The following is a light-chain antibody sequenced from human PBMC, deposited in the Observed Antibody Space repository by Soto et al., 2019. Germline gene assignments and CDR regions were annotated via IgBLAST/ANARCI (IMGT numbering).Light chain of an antibody. V-gene: IGKV1-39*01. CDR2: GAS. CDR1: QSITTY. Sequence: DIQMTQSPSFLSASVGDRVTITCRASQSITTYLNWYQQKPGKAPRLLMYGASNLQSGVPSRFSGSGSGTEFTLTISRLQPDDFATYFCHQTHSLPQTFGHGTKVDIK. CDR3: HQTHSLPQT. J-gene: IGKJ1*01.